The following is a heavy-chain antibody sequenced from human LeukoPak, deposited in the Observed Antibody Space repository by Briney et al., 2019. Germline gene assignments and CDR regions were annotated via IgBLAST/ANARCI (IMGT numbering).Heavy chain of an antibody. V-gene: IGHV3-15*01. Sequence: GGSLRLACAASGFTFRKAWMNWVRQAPGKGLEWVGRIKNRTEGGTTDYAAPVKGRFTISRDDSRNMVFLHMNSLNTGDTAVYFCAAGSGAPGYWGRGTLVTVSS. CDR1: GFTFRKAW. D-gene: IGHD3-10*01. CDR3: AAGSGAPGY. CDR2: IKNRTEGGTT. J-gene: IGHJ4*02.